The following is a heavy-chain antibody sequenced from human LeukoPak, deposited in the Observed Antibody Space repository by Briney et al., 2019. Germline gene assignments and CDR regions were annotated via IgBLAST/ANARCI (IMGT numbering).Heavy chain of an antibody. D-gene: IGHD3-9*01. Sequence: PGGSLRLSCAASGFTVSSNYMSWVRQAPGKGLERVSVIYSGRSTYYADSVKGRFTISRDNSKNTLYLQMNSLRAEDTAVYYCARDRTYYDILTGYYTYYGMDVWGQGTTVTVSS. CDR3: ARDRTYYDILTGYYTYYGMDV. CDR2: IYSGRST. CDR1: GFTVSSNY. V-gene: IGHV3-66*01. J-gene: IGHJ6*02.